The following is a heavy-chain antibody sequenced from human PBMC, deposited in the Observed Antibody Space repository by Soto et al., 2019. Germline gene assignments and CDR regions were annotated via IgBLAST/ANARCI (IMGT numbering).Heavy chain of an antibody. J-gene: IGHJ4*02. CDR3: ARDLVPGYTGFSDY. D-gene: IGHD5-12*01. V-gene: IGHV1-18*01. CDR2: ISTYNGNT. Sequence: ASVKVSCKASGYTFTRSGISWVRQAPGQGPEWMGWISTYNGNTNYAQKLQGRVSLTTDTSSTTAYMELRSLTSDDTAVYYCARDLVPGYTGFSDYWGQGTLVTVSS. CDR1: GYTFTRSG.